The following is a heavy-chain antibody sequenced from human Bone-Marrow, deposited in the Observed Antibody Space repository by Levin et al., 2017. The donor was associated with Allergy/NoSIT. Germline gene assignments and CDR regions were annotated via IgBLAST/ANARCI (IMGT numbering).Heavy chain of an antibody. D-gene: IGHD3-3*01. Sequence: GGSLRLSCAASGFTFSSYAMHWVRQAPGKGLEWVAVISYDGSNKYYADSVKGRFTISRDNSKNTLYLQMNSLRAEDTAVYYCARGYYDFWSGYSFYYYYYGMDVWGQGTTVTVSS. CDR2: ISYDGSNK. CDR3: ARGYYDFWSGYSFYYYYYGMDV. CDR1: GFTFSSYA. V-gene: IGHV3-30-3*01. J-gene: IGHJ6*02.